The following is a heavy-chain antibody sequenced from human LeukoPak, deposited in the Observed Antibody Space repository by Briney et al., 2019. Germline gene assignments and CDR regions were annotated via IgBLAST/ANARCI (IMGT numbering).Heavy chain of an antibody. Sequence: ASVKVSCKASGYAFTSYYIHWVRQAPGQGLEWMGIISPSGGNTDYAQKFQGRVTMTRDTSTSTVYMELSSLRSEDTAVYYCAREKDGTCYFDYWGQGTLVTVSS. J-gene: IGHJ4*02. V-gene: IGHV1-46*01. CDR2: ISPSGGNT. CDR3: AREKDGTCYFDY. CDR1: GYAFTSYY.